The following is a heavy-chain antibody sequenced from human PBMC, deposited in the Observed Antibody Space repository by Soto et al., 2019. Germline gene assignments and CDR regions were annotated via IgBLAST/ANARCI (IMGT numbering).Heavy chain of an antibody. CDR2: IIPIFGTA. CDR1: GGTFSSYA. D-gene: IGHD5-18*01. Sequence: SVKVSCKASGGTFSSYAISWVRQAPGQGLEWMGGIIPIFGTANYAQKFQGRVTITADESTSTAYMELSSLRSEDTAVYYCARAVPSAMVTSYYYYGMDVWGQGTTVTVSS. CDR3: ARAVPSAMVTSYYYYGMDV. J-gene: IGHJ6*02. V-gene: IGHV1-69*13.